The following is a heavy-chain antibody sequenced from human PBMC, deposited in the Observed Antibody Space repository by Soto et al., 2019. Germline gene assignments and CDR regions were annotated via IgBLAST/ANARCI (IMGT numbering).Heavy chain of an antibody. Sequence: PGGSLRLSCAASGFTFSSYAMHWVRQAPGKGLEWVAVISYDGSNKYYADSVKGRFTISRDNSKNTLYLQMNSLRAEDTAVYYCASLSGPSYGDYYYYGMDVWGQGTTVTVSS. J-gene: IGHJ6*02. V-gene: IGHV3-30-3*01. CDR2: ISYDGSNK. CDR3: ASLSGPSYGDYYYYGMDV. CDR1: GFTFSSYA. D-gene: IGHD4-17*01.